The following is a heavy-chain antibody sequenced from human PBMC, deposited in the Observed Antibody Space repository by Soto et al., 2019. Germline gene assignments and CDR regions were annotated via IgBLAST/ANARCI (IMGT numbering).Heavy chain of an antibody. V-gene: IGHV3-30*03. J-gene: IGHJ6*02. D-gene: IGHD6-13*01. CDR2: ISYDGSNK. CDR1: GFTFSSYG. CDR3: ATQRGRNSSSWYCLGCRGRDV. Sequence: QVQLVESGGGVVQPGRSLRLSCAASGFTFSSYGMHWVRQAPGKGLEWVAVISYDGSNKYYADSVKGRFTISRDNSKNTLYLQMNSLRAEDMAVYYCATQRGRNSSSWYCLGCRGRDVWCQGTTVTVSS.